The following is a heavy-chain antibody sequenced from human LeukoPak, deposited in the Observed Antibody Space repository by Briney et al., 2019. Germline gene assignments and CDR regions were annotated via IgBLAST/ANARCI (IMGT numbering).Heavy chain of an antibody. J-gene: IGHJ4*02. V-gene: IGHV3-49*04. CDR2: IASEAYGVQT. CDR1: GFTFGDYA. CDR3: TREVERGGSYWGGDS. D-gene: IGHD7-27*01. Sequence: AGGPLRLFRTGSGFTFGDYAMNWVREAPGKGREGVGHIASEAYGVQTEYAASVRGRFTTSRDDSKNIAYLQVNSVKIEDTAVYFCTREVERGGSYWGGDSWGRGTLVTVSS.